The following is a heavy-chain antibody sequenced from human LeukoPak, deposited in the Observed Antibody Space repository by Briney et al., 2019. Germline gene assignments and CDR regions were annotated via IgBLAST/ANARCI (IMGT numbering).Heavy chain of an antibody. Sequence: ASVKVSCKASGYTFTGYYMHWVRQAPGQGLEWMGWINPNSGGTNYAQKFQGRVTMTRDTSISTAYMELSRLRSDDTAVYYCARGVVVITKAPYFDYWGQGTLVTVSS. CDR3: ARGVVVITKAPYFDY. CDR1: GYTFTGYY. J-gene: IGHJ4*02. CDR2: INPNSGGT. D-gene: IGHD3-22*01. V-gene: IGHV1-2*02.